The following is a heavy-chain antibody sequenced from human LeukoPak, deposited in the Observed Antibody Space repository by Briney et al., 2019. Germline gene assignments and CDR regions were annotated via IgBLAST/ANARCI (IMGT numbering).Heavy chain of an antibody. J-gene: IGHJ4*02. CDR1: GFTFNSYA. CDR3: AKSDYGDYVAHDY. Sequence: PGGSLRLSCAASGFTFNSYAMSWVRQAPGKGLEWVSAISGSGGSTYYADSVKGRFTISRDNSKNTLYLQMNSLRAEDTAVYYCAKSDYGDYVAHDYWGQGTLVTVSS. D-gene: IGHD4-17*01. V-gene: IGHV3-23*01. CDR2: ISGSGGST.